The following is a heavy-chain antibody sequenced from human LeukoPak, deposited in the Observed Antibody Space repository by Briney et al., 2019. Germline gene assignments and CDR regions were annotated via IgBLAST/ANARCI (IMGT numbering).Heavy chain of an antibody. CDR2: ISAYNGNT. CDR1: GYTFTSYG. V-gene: IGHV1-18*01. J-gene: IGHJ4*02. Sequence: ASVKVSCKASGYTFTSYGISWVRQAPGQGLEWMGWISAYNGNTNYAQKLQGRVTMTRDMSTSTVYMELSSLRSEDTAVYYCARDGYAGSSGWVGLFDYWGQGTLVTVSS. CDR3: ARDGYAGSSGWVGLFDY. D-gene: IGHD6-19*01.